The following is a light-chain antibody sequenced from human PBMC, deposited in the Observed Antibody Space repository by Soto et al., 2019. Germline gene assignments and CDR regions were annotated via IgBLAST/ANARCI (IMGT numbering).Light chain of an antibody. Sequence: DIVMTQSPDSLAVSLGERATINCKSSQSVLYSSNNKNYLAWYQQKPRQPPKLLIYWASTRESGVPDRFSRSGSGTDFTLTSSSLQAEDVAVYYCQQYYTTPRTFGQGTKVEIK. CDR3: QQYYTTPRT. J-gene: IGKJ1*01. CDR2: WAS. CDR1: QSVLYSSNNKNY. V-gene: IGKV4-1*01.